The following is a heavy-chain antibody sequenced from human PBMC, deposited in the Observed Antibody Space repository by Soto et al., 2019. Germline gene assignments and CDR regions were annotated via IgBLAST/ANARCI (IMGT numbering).Heavy chain of an antibody. CDR3: ARRSGCGDAFDL. D-gene: IGHD6-19*01. V-gene: IGHV3-33*08. CDR2: LRYDLSNK. CDR1: GFTFRDYA. J-gene: IGHJ3*01. Sequence: QVQLVESGGGVVQPGRSLRLSCAASGFTFRDYAVCWVRQAPGKGLEWVALLRYDLSNKYYGDSVKGRFAISRDTSKNKVYLQMSRMRAEDTAVYFCARRSGCGDAFDLWAQGTKVTVSS.